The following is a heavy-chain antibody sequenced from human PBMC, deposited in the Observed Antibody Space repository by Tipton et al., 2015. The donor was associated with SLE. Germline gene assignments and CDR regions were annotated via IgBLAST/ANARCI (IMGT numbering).Heavy chain of an antibody. V-gene: IGHV4-4*07. CDR3: ARGSDGCNLSCFNN. CDR2: IYTSGST. J-gene: IGHJ4*02. CDR1: GGSITFYY. Sequence: TLSLTCTVSGGSITFYYWSWIRQPAGKGLEWIGRIYTSGSTNYNPSLRSRVTMSLATSKNQFSLKLSSLTAADTAVYYCARGSDGCNLSCFNNWGQGTLVTVSS. D-gene: IGHD5-24*01.